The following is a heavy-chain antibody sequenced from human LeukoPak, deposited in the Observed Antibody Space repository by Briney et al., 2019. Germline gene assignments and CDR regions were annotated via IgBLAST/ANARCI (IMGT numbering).Heavy chain of an antibody. D-gene: IGHD3-22*01. CDR3: ARDSYDSSGYYSDY. CDR2: IYTSGST. V-gene: IGHV4-4*07. J-gene: IGHJ4*02. CDR1: GGSISSYY. Sequence: SETLSLTCTVSGGSISSYYWSWIRQPAGKGLGWIGRIYTSGSTNYNPSLKSRVTMSVDTSKNQFSLKLSSVTAADTAVYYCARDSYDSSGYYSDYWGQGTLVTVSS.